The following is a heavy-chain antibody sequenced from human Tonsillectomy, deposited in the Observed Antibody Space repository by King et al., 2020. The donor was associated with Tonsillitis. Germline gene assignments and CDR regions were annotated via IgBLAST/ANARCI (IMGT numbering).Heavy chain of an antibody. V-gene: IGHV3-23*04. J-gene: IGHJ4*02. Sequence: VQLVESGGGLVQPGGSLRLSCAASGFTFNSYAMSWVRQAPGKGLEWVSTIGGSGDSTYYADSVKGRFTISRDNSKTTLYLQMNSLRAEDTAIYFCAKYDAGFDILTGYYPFDSWGQGTLVTVSS. CDR3: AKYDAGFDILTGYYPFDS. CDR1: GFTFNSYA. CDR2: IGGSGDST. D-gene: IGHD3-9*01.